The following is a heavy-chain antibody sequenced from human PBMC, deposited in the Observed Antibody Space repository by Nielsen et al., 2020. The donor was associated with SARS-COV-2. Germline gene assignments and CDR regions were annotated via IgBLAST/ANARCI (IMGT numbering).Heavy chain of an antibody. J-gene: IGHJ4*02. Sequence: GESLKISCAASGFTFSRFGMRWVRQAPGKGLEWVSGISFSGGSTYYADSVKGRFTISRDNAKNSLYLQMNSLRAEDTAVYYCARDAYGYGSRPTDYWGQGTLVTVSS. D-gene: IGHD5-18*01. V-gene: IGHV3-23*01. CDR1: GFTFSRFG. CDR3: ARDAYGYGSRPTDY. CDR2: ISFSGGST.